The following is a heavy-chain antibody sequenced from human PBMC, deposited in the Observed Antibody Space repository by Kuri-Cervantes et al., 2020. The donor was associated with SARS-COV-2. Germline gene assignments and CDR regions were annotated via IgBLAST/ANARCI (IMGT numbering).Heavy chain of an antibody. CDR2: ISYDGSNK. Sequence: GGSLRLSCAASGFTFSSYWMHWVRQAPGKGLEWVAVISYDGSNKYYADSVKGRFTISRDNSKNTLYLQMNSLRAEDTAVYYCARDCTLRPAYSSSGHYYYYGMGVWGQGTTVTVSS. CDR3: ARDCTLRPAYSSSGHYYYYGMGV. J-gene: IGHJ6*02. CDR1: GFTFSSYW. V-gene: IGHV3-30*03. D-gene: IGHD6-6*01.